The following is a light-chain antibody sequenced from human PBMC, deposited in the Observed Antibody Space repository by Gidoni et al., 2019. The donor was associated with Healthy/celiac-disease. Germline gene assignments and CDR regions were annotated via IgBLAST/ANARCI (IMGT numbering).Light chain of an antibody. CDR2: GAS. J-gene: IGKJ1*01. CDR3: QQYGSSRT. CDR1: QSVSSSY. V-gene: IGKV3-20*01. Sequence: EIVLTQSPGTLSLSPRERATLSCRASQSVSSSYLAWYQQKPGQAPRLLIYGASSRATGIPDRFSGSGSGTDFTLTISRLEPEDFAVYYCQQYGSSRTFGQXTKVEIK.